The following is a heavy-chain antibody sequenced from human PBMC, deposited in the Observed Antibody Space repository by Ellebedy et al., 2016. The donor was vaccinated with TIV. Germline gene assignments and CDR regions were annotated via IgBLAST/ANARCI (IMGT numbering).Heavy chain of an antibody. J-gene: IGHJ2*01. CDR2: IFYTGST. D-gene: IGHD2-21*02. CDR1: GGSISNSSYY. CDR3: ARHPRGVVVTALIWYFDL. V-gene: IGHV4-39*01. Sequence: MPGGSLRLSCIVSGGSISNSSYYWGCIRQPPGKGLEWIGSIFYTGSTYYNPSLRSRVTISVDTSKNQFSLKLTSGTAADTAIYYCARHPRGVVVTALIWYFDLWGRGTLVTVSS.